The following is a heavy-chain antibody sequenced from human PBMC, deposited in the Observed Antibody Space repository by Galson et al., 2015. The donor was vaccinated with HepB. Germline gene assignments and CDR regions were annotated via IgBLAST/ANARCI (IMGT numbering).Heavy chain of an antibody. CDR3: ARSIRLVRASYYYYYMDV. J-gene: IGHJ6*03. D-gene: IGHD3-22*01. CDR1: GGSISSGDYY. CDR2: IYYSGST. V-gene: IGHV4-30-4*01. Sequence: TLSLTCTVSGGSISSGDYYWSWIRQPPGKGLEWIGYIYYSGSTYYNPSLKSRVTISVDTAKNQVSLRLSSVTAADTAVFYCARSIRLVRASYYYYYMDVWGKGTTVTVSS.